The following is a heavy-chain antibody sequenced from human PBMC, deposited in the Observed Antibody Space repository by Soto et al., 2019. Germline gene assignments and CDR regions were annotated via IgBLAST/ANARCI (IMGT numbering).Heavy chain of an antibody. V-gene: IGHV1-24*01. CDR3: ATRQIDYYYGSGSLDY. CDR1: CCALTGLS. CDR2: FDPEDGET. Sequence: SVKVSFQVSCCALTGLSRYWVRQAPEKGLEWMGGFDPEDGETIYAQKFQVRVTMTEDTSTDTAYMELSSLRSEDTAVYYCATRQIDYYYGSGSLDYWGQGTLVTVSS. D-gene: IGHD3-10*01. J-gene: IGHJ4*02.